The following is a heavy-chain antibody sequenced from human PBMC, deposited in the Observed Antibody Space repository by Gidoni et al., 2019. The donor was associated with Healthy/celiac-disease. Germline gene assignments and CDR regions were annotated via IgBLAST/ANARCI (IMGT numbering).Heavy chain of an antibody. CDR1: GFTFSNAW. CDR2: IKSKPDGGTT. J-gene: IGHJ4*02. D-gene: IGHD3-16*02. V-gene: IGHV3-15*01. CDR3: TTYPSGELSLGFSFDY. Sequence: EMQLVESGAGLVKPGGSLRLPCAASGFTFSNAWMAWVRQGPGKGLEWVGRIKSKPDGGTTDYAAPVKGRFIISRDDSKHTLYLQMNSLKTEDTAVYYCTTYPSGELSLGFSFDYWGQGTLVTVSS.